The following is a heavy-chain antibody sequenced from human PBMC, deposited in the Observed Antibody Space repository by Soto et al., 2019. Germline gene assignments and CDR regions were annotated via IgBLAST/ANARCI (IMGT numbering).Heavy chain of an antibody. CDR2: ISSIGRA. J-gene: IGHJ4*03. CDR1: VGSVNNNALS. V-gene: IGHV4-31*01. D-gene: IGHD6-19*01. CDR3: ARALYTNIAVAGMGYFD. Sequence: PTDTLSRTCSVSVGSVNNNALSWTLIRQDPVKGPECIGHISSIGRASYSPSLKRQVAISLDASKNHFSLQLTSVTAGDTAVYYCARALYTNIAVAGMGYFD.